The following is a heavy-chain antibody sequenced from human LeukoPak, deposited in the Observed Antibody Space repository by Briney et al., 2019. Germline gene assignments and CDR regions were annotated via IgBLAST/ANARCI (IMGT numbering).Heavy chain of an antibody. CDR3: ARVVYYYDSSGYYYGEYFQH. D-gene: IGHD3-22*01. V-gene: IGHV3-53*01. CDR2: IYSGGST. Sequence: GGSLRLSCAASGFTVSSNYMSWVRQAPGKGLEWVSVIYSGGSTYYADSVKGRFTISRDNSKNTLCLQMNSLRAEDTAVYYCARVVYYYDSSGYYYGEYFQHWGQGTLVTVSS. J-gene: IGHJ1*01. CDR1: GFTVSSNY.